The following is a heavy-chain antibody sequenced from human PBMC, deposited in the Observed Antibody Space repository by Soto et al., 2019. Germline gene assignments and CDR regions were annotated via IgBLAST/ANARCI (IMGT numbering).Heavy chain of an antibody. CDR1: GFTFSKYW. J-gene: IGHJ4*02. V-gene: IGHV3-7*01. Sequence: EVQLVESGGGLVQPGGSLKLSCAASGFTFSKYWMNWVRQAPGKGLEWVANIKEDGREIHYVDSVRGRFTISRDNANNALHLQMSSLRAEDTAVYYCASPRGIHEDGDYWGQGILVTVSS. CDR2: IKEDGREI. CDR3: ASPRGIHEDGDY.